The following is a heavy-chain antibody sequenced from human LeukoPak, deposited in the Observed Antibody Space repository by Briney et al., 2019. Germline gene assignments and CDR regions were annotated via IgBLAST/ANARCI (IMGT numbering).Heavy chain of an antibody. CDR3: AKWYSGSYWAYSYYMDV. CDR1: GFTLSSYG. Sequence: GGSLRLFCAASGFTLSSYGMHWVRQAPGKGLEWVAVISYDGSNKYYADSVKGRFTISRDTSKNTLYLQMNSLRAEDTALYYCAKWYSGSYWAYSYYMDVWGKGTTVTVSS. V-gene: IGHV3-30*18. CDR2: ISYDGSNK. D-gene: IGHD1-26*01. J-gene: IGHJ6*03.